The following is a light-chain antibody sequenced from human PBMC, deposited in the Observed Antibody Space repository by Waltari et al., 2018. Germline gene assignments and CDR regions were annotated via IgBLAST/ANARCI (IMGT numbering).Light chain of an antibody. CDR1: SSDVGAYNY. CDR2: DVS. V-gene: IGLV2-14*03. J-gene: IGLJ2*01. CDR3: SSHATTSVI. Sequence: QSALTQPASVSGSPGQSITLPCTGTSSDVGAYNYVSWYQQHPGKVPELIIYDVSYRPSGVSNRFSGSKSGNTASLTISGLQAEDEVDYYCSSHATTSVIFGGGTKLTVL.